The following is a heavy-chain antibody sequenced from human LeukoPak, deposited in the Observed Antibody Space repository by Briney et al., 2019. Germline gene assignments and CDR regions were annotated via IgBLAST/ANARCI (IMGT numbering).Heavy chain of an antibody. J-gene: IGHJ4*02. D-gene: IGHD6-13*01. Sequence: GASVKVSCKASGYTFTSYAMHWVRQAPGQRLEWMGWINAGNGNTKYSQKFQGRVTITRDTSASTAYMELSSLRSEDTAVYYCARVMATTWFGSSWLQPLDYWGQGTLVTVSS. CDR2: INAGNGNT. CDR1: GYTFTSYA. V-gene: IGHV1-3*01. CDR3: ARVMATTWFGSSWLQPLDY.